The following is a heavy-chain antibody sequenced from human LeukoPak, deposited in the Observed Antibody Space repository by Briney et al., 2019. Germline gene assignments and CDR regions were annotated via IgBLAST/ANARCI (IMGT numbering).Heavy chain of an antibody. D-gene: IGHD3-16*01. CDR3: ATQRGSYLWGTDFDY. Sequence: ASVTVSCTASVYTFTYYYMHWVGQAPGQGREGMGWINPNSGDTKYSQKFQGRVTMTRDTSISTAYMELTRLRSDDTAVYYCATQRGSYLWGTDFDYWGQGTLVTVSS. CDR2: INPNSGDT. V-gene: IGHV1-2*02. J-gene: IGHJ4*02. CDR1: VYTFTYYY.